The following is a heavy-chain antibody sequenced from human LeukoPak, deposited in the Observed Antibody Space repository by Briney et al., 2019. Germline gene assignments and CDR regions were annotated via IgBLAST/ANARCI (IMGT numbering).Heavy chain of an antibody. CDR1: GFTFSSYW. J-gene: IGHJ6*03. D-gene: IGHD6-6*01. V-gene: IGHV3-7*01. CDR3: ARDREQLVSYYYYYYYMDV. Sequence: GGSLRLSCAASGFTFSSYWMSWVRQAPGKGLEWVANINRDGSETNYVDSVTGRFTISRDNAKNSLFLEMSSLRAEDTAVYYCARDREQLVSYYYYYYYMDVWGKGTTVTVSS. CDR2: INRDGSET.